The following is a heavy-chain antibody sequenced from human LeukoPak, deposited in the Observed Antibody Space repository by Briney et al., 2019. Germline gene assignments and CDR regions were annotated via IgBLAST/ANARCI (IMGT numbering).Heavy chain of an antibody. CDR1: GYTFTGYD. J-gene: IGHJ4*02. D-gene: IGHD1-26*01. CDR2: MNPSTGDT. V-gene: IGHV1-8*01. Sequence: ASVRVSCKASGYTFTGYDINWVRQATGQGLEWVGWMNPSTGDTGYAQKFQGRVTMTRNSSIDTAYMELSGLRSEDTAVYYCTRGSLSGSSRDYWGQGTLLTVSS. CDR3: TRGSLSGSSRDY.